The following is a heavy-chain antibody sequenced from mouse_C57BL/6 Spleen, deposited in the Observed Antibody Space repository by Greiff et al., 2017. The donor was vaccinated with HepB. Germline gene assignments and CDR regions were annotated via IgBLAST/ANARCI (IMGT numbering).Heavy chain of an antibody. V-gene: IGHV5-16*01. D-gene: IGHD2-4*01. Sequence: DVQLVESEGGLVQPGSSMKLSCTASGFTFSDYYMAWVRQVPEKGLEWVANINYDGSSTYYLDSLKSRFIISRDNAKNILYLQMSSLKSEDTATYYCARDQGDYDGGFAYWGQGTLVTVSA. J-gene: IGHJ3*01. CDR1: GFTFSDYY. CDR2: INYDGSST. CDR3: ARDQGDYDGGFAY.